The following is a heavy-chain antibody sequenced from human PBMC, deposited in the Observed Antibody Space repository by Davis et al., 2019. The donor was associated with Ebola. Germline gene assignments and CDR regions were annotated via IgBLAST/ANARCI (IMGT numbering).Heavy chain of an antibody. CDR3: ATTQWLREFDN. D-gene: IGHD6-19*01. CDR2: IYDHST. J-gene: IGHJ4*02. V-gene: IGHV3-53*05. Sequence: GESLKISCAASGFTVSSNHMSWVRQAPGKGLAWVSVIYDHSTAYADSVRGRFIISRDKSNNTLYLEMNSLRVDDTAVYYCATTQWLREFDNWGQGTLVTVSS. CDR1: GFTVSSNH.